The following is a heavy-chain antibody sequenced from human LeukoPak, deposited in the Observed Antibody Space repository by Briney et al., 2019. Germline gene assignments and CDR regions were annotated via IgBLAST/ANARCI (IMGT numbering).Heavy chain of an antibody. CDR2: ISSSGSTI. D-gene: IGHD3-3*01. J-gene: IGHJ6*03. CDR1: GFTFRDYY. CDR3: ARNSLLEWFPYYMDV. Sequence: PGGSLRLSCAASGFTFRDYYMSWIRQAPGKGLEWVSYISSSGSTIYYADSVKGRFTISRDNAKNSLYLQMNSLRAEDTAVYYCARNSLLEWFPYYMDVWGKGTTVTVSS. V-gene: IGHV3-11*04.